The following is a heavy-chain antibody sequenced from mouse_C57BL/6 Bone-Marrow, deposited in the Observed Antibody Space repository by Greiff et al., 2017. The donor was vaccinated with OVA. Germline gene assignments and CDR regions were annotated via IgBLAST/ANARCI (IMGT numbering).Heavy chain of an antibody. V-gene: IGHV5-12*01. Sequence: EVKLVESGGGLVQPGGSLKLSCAASGFTFSDYYMYWVRQTPEKRLEWVAYISNGGGSTYYPDTVKGRFTISRDNAKNTLYLQMSSLKSEDTAMYYCARHIPHYYGSSYGAMDYWGQGTSVTVSS. CDR2: ISNGGGST. D-gene: IGHD1-1*01. J-gene: IGHJ4*01. CDR1: GFTFSDYY. CDR3: ARHIPHYYGSSYGAMDY.